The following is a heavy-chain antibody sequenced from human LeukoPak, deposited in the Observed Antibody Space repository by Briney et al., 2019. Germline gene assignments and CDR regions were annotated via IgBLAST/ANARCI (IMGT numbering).Heavy chain of an antibody. Sequence: GGSLRLSRAASGFTFSSYAMSWVRQAPGKGLEWVSAISGSGGSTYYADSVKGRFTISRDNSKNTLYLQMSSLRAEDTAVYYCAKVEGAVYYYDSSGYYDYWGQGTLVTVSS. J-gene: IGHJ4*02. V-gene: IGHV3-23*01. CDR1: GFTFSSYA. CDR2: ISGSGGST. D-gene: IGHD3-22*01. CDR3: AKVEGAVYYYDSSGYYDY.